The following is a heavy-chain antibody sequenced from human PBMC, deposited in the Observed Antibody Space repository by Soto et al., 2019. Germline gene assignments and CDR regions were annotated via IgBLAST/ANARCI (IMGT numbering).Heavy chain of an antibody. CDR3: AHRPSYCSGGSCYSGFDY. Sequence: QITLKESGPTLVKPTQTLTLTCTFSGFSLSTSGVGVGWIRQPPGKALEWLALIYWDDDKRYSPSLKSRLTTTKDTSKHQVVLTTTNRDPVDTAPYYCAHRPSYCSGGSCYSGFDYWGQGTLVTVSS. J-gene: IGHJ4*02. CDR2: IYWDDDK. V-gene: IGHV2-5*02. CDR1: GFSLSTSGVG. D-gene: IGHD2-15*01.